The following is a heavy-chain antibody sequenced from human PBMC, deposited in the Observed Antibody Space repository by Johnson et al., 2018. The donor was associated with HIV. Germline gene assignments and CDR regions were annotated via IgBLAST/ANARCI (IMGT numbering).Heavy chain of an antibody. CDR1: GFTFSSYD. D-gene: IGHD2-8*01. CDR2: IGTAGDT. Sequence: VQLVESGGGLVQPGGSLRLSCAASGFTFSSYDMHWVRQATGKGLEWVSAIGTAGDTYYPGSVKGRFTISRENAKNSLYLQMNSLRAEDTAVYYCAKGLMRGAFDMWGQGTMVTVSS. J-gene: IGHJ3*02. V-gene: IGHV3-13*01. CDR3: AKGLMRGAFDM.